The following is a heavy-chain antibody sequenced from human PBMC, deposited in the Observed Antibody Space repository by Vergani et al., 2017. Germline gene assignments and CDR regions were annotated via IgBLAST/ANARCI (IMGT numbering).Heavy chain of an antibody. CDR3: ARVNTETNGHRYYYYYMDV. Sequence: QVQLQQWGGGLFKPSETLSLPCVVNGWSFNSYHWTWIRQSPGEGLEWVGDIDHTGRPDYNPSLKSRLTMSIDKSRNRFPLTLNSVTATDTAIYFCARVNTETNGHRYYYYYMDVWGQGTAVTVS. CDR2: IDHTGRP. J-gene: IGHJ6*03. D-gene: IGHD4-11*01. V-gene: IGHV4-34*01. CDR1: GWSFNSYH.